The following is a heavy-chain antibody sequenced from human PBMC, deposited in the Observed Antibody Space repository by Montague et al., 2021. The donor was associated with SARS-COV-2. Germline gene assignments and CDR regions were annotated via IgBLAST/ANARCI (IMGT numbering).Heavy chain of an antibody. CDR1: GGSISSYY. D-gene: IGHD2-15*01. CDR3: ARRALGYCSGGSCEEGLDP. Sequence: SETLSLTCTVSGGSISSYYWSWIRQPPGKGLEWIGYIYYSGSTNYNPSLKSRVTISVDTSKNQFSLKLSSVTAADTAVYYCARRALGYCSGGSCEEGLDPWGQGTLVTVSS. V-gene: IGHV4-59*08. J-gene: IGHJ5*02. CDR2: IYYSGST.